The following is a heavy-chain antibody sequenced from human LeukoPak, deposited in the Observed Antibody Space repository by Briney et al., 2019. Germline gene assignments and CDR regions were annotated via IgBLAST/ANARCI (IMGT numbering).Heavy chain of an antibody. CDR1: GFTFSSYS. CDR2: ISRSSTYI. D-gene: IGHD1/OR15-1a*01. J-gene: IGHJ4*02. CDR3: ARDWSNWDLDY. Sequence: GGSLRLSCAASGFTFSSYSMNWVRQAPGKGLEWVSSISRSSTYIYYADSVTGRFTISRDNAQNSLYLQMNSLRAEDTAVYYCARDWSNWDLDYWGQGTLVTVSS. V-gene: IGHV3-21*01.